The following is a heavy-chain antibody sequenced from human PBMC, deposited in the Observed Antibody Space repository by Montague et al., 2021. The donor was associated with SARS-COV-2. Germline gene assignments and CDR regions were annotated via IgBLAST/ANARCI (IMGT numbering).Heavy chain of an antibody. D-gene: IGHD1-26*01. Sequence: PALVKPTQTLTLTCTFSGFSLSTSGMCVSWIRQPPGKALEWLALIYWDDDKYYSTSLKTRLTISKDTSKNQVVLTMTNMDSVDTATYYCARIWGATRGDAFDIWGQGTMVTVSS. CDR3: ARIWGATRGDAFDI. CDR1: GFSLSTSGMC. V-gene: IGHV2-70*01. CDR2: IYWDDDK. J-gene: IGHJ3*02.